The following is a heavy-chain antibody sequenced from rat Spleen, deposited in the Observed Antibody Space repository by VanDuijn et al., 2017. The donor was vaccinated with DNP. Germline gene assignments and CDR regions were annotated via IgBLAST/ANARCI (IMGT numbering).Heavy chain of an antibody. CDR1: GFTFNNYW. D-gene: IGHD1-2*01. V-gene: IGHV5-31*01. Sequence: EVQLVESGGDLVQPGRSLKLSCVASGFTFNNYWMTWIRQVPGKGLEWVASITSSGGSTYYPDSVKGRFTISRDNAKNTLYLQMNSLRSEDTATYYCTTTNYYSSWGPHWFAYWGQGTLVTVSS. CDR3: TTTNYYSSWGPHWFAY. CDR2: ITSSGGST. J-gene: IGHJ3*01.